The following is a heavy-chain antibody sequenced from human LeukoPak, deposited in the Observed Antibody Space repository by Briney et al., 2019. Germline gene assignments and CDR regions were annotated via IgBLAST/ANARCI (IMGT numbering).Heavy chain of an antibody. CDR3: ARIPASSSGAFDT. J-gene: IGHJ3*02. V-gene: IGHV3-23*01. CDR2: IGSSGVTT. D-gene: IGHD6-13*01. Sequence: PGGSLRLSCAASGFTFSSYAMIWVRQAPGRGLEWVSAIGSSGVTTYYADSVKGRFTISRDNSENTLYMQMNSLRVEDTAIYYCARIPASSSGAFDTWGQGTMVTVSS. CDR1: GFTFSSYA.